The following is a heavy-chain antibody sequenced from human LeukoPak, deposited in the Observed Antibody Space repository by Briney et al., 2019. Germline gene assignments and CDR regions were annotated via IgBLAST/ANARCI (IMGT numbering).Heavy chain of an antibody. CDR2: ISSTSSMI. J-gene: IGHJ3*02. D-gene: IGHD1-26*01. Sequence: GGSLRLSCAASGFSFSSYTMNWVRQGPGKGLEWVSYISSTSSMIYYADSVKGRFTVSRDNAKNSLYLQMNSLRAEDTAVYYFARGGGSAYDMWGQGTMVTVSS. CDR1: GFSFSSYT. CDR3: ARGGGSAYDM. V-gene: IGHV3-48*01.